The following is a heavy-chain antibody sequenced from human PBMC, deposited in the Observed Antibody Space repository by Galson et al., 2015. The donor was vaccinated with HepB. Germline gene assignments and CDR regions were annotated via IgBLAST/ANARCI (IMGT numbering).Heavy chain of an antibody. Sequence: TLSLTCAVSGGSISSGGYSWSWIRQPPGKGLEWIGYIYHSGSTYYNPPLKSRVTISVDRSKNQFSLKLSSVTAADTAVYYCARGVGADSMDVWGQGTTVTVSS. V-gene: IGHV4-30-2*01. CDR2: IYHSGST. CDR1: GGSISSGGYS. J-gene: IGHJ6*02. D-gene: IGHD1-26*01. CDR3: ARGVGADSMDV.